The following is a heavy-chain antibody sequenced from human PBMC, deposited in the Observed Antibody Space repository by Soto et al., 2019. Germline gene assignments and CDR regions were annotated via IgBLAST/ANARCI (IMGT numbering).Heavy chain of an antibody. Sequence: QVQLQESGPGMVKPSETLSLTCGVFDGSVSSGAYYWTWTRQAPGKGLEWIGYISFTGDTTYNPSLRSRVAIAVDTSKNQFSLRLRSATAAHTAFYYCSSGGHYYESMIWGRGMLVTVSP. V-gene: IGHV4-61*08. CDR2: ISFTGDT. D-gene: IGHD3-22*01. CDR1: DGSVSSGAYY. CDR3: SSGGHYYESMI. J-gene: IGHJ4*02.